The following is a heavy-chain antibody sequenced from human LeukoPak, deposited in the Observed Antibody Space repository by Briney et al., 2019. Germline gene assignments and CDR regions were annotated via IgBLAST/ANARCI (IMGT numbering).Heavy chain of an antibody. D-gene: IGHD2-2*02. V-gene: IGHV3-11*04. CDR1: GFTFSDYY. J-gene: IGHJ4*02. Sequence: PGGSLRLSCAASGFTFSDYYMSWIRQAPGKGLKWVSYIGSSGSTIYYADSVKGRFTISRDNAKNSLYLQMNSLRAEDAAVYYCASGKQRHCSSSSCYTESDYWGQGILVTVSS. CDR2: IGSSGSTI. CDR3: ASGKQRHCSSSSCYTESDY.